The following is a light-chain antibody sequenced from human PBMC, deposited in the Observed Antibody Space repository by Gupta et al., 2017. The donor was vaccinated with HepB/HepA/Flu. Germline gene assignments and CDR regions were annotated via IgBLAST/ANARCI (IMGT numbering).Light chain of an antibody. CDR3: EAWDDSISGLV. CDR1: SSNIGSNY. Sequence: QSVLTQPPSASGTPGQRVTISCSGSSSNIGSNYVYWYQQLPGTAPKLLIYCNNQRPSGVPDRFSGSKSGTSASLTISGLQAGDEADYYCEAWDDSISGLVFGGGTKLTVL. V-gene: IGLV1-47*02. J-gene: IGLJ2*01. CDR2: CNN.